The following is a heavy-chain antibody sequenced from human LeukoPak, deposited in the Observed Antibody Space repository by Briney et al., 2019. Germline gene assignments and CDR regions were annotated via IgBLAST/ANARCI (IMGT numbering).Heavy chain of an antibody. CDR3: ARVRGSGYYPNWFDP. CDR2: INHSGST. V-gene: IGHV4-34*01. D-gene: IGHD3-22*01. Sequence: SETLSLTCAVYGGSFSGYYWSWIRQAPGKGLEWIGEINHSGSTNYNPSLKSRVTISVDTSKNQFSLKLSSVTAADTAVYYCARVRGSGYYPNWFDPWGQGTLVTVSS. J-gene: IGHJ5*02. CDR1: GGSFSGYY.